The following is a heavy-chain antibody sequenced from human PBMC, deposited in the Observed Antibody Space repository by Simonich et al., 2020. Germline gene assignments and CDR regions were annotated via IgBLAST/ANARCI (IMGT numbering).Heavy chain of an antibody. V-gene: IGHV3-23*01. J-gene: IGHJ3*02. CDR3: AKDLGERITMIVVVIDAFDI. CDR2: ISGSGGST. D-gene: IGHD3-22*01. CDR1: GFTFSSYA. Sequence: GGGLVQPGGSLRLSRAASGFTFSSYAMSWVRRAPGKGLEWVSAISGSGGSTYYADSVKGRFTISRDNSKNTLYLQMNSLRAEDTAVYYCAKDLGERITMIVVVIDAFDIWGQGTMVTVSS.